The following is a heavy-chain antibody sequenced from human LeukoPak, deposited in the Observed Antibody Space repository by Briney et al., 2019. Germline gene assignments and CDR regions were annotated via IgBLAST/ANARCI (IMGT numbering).Heavy chain of an antibody. V-gene: IGHV1-18*04. D-gene: IGHD2-2*01. Sequence: GASVKVSCKASGYTFIGYYMHWVRQAPGQGLEWMGWISAYNGNTNYAQKLQGRVTMTTDTSTSTAYMELRSLRSDDTAVYYCARVGKVPAARALVDYWGQGTLVTVSS. CDR2: ISAYNGNT. CDR3: ARVGKVPAARALVDY. CDR1: GYTFIGYY. J-gene: IGHJ4*02.